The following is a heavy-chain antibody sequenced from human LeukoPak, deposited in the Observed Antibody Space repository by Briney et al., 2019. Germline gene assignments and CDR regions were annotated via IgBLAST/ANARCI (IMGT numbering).Heavy chain of an antibody. Sequence: SETLSLTCTVSGGSISTYYWSWIRQPAGRGLEGIGRIYTSGRTNYNPSLKSRVTMSVDTSKNQFSLQLSSVTAADTAVYYCAREEEQMARGLDPWGLGALVTVSS. CDR2: IYTSGRT. CDR3: AREEEQMARGLDP. CDR1: GGSISTYY. J-gene: IGHJ5*02. V-gene: IGHV4-4*07. D-gene: IGHD5-24*01.